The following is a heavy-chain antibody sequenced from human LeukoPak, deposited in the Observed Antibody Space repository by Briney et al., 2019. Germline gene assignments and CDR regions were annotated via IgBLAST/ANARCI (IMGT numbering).Heavy chain of an antibody. CDR2: ISSSGSTI. J-gene: IGHJ6*02. V-gene: IGHV3-48*03. Sequence: GGSLRLSCAASGFTLSSYEMNWVRQAPGKGLEWVSYISSSGSTIYYADSVKGRFTISRDNAKNSLYLQMNSLRAEDTAVYYCARDRTAFGVVTYYGMDVWGQGTTVTVSS. D-gene: IGHD3-3*01. CDR3: ARDRTAFGVVTYYGMDV. CDR1: GFTLSSYE.